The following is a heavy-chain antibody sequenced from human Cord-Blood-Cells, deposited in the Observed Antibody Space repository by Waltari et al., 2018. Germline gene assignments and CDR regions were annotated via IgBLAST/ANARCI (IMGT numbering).Heavy chain of an antibody. CDR2: ISYDGSKK. Sequence: QVQLVESGGGVVQPGRSLRLSCAASGFTFSSYAMHWVRQAPGKGLEWVAVISYDGSKKYYADSVKGRFTISRDNSKNTLYLQMNSLRAEDTAVYYCAREGLPDAFDIWGQGTMVTVSS. CDR1: GFTFSSYA. CDR3: AREGLPDAFDI. J-gene: IGHJ3*02. V-gene: IGHV3-30-3*01.